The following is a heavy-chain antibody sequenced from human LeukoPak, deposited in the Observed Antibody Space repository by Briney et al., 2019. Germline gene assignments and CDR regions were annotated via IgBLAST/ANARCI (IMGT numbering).Heavy chain of an antibody. J-gene: IGHJ3*02. CDR1: GFTFSSYS. Sequence: PGGSLRLSCAASGFTFSSYSMNWVRQAPGKGLEWVSSISSSSSYIYYADSVKGRSTISRDNAKNSLYLQMNSLRAEDTAVYYCARESRTYYYDSSGQNNAFDIWGQGTMVTVSS. CDR3: ARESRTYYYDSSGQNNAFDI. V-gene: IGHV3-21*01. CDR2: ISSSSSYI. D-gene: IGHD3-22*01.